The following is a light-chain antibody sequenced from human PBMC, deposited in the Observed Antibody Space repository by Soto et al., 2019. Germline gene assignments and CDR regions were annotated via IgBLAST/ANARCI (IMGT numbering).Light chain of an antibody. J-gene: IGLJ2*01. CDR3: QSYDVDNVV. Sequence: FMLTQPRSVSESPGKTVTISCTPTSGNIATNYVQWHQHRPGSAPSSVIYDDNERPSGVPDRFSGSVDRSSNSASLTISGLKTEDEADYYCQSYDVDNVVFGGGTKLTVL. V-gene: IGLV6-57*04. CDR1: SGNIATNY. CDR2: DDN.